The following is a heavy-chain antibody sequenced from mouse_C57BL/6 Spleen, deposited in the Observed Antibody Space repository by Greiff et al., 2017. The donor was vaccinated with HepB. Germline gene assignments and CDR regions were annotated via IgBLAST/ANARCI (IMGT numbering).Heavy chain of an antibody. D-gene: IGHD1-1*01. CDR1: GYTFTSYW. CDR3: ARLAVLTTVVATGAMDY. J-gene: IGHJ4*01. Sequence: QVHVKQPGAELVKPGASVKLSCKASGYTFTSYWMHWVKQRPGRGLEWIGRIDPNSGGTKYNEKFKSKATLTVDKPSSTAYMQLSSLTSEDSAVYYCARLAVLTTVVATGAMDYWGQGTSVTVSS. V-gene: IGHV1-72*01. CDR2: IDPNSGGT.